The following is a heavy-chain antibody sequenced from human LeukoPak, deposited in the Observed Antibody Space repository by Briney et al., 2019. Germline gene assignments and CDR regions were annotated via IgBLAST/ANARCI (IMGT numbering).Heavy chain of an antibody. Sequence: PGGSLRLSCAASGFTFSSYAMSWVRQAPGKGLEWVSAISGSGGSTYYADSVKGRFTISRDNSKNTLYLQMNSLRAEDTAVYYCARDSLWFGEATFDPWGQGTLVTVSS. CDR2: ISGSGGST. J-gene: IGHJ5*02. CDR1: GFTFSSYA. D-gene: IGHD3-10*01. V-gene: IGHV3-23*01. CDR3: ARDSLWFGEATFDP.